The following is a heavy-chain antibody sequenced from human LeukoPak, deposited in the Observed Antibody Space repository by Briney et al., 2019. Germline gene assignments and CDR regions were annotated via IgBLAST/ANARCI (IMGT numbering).Heavy chain of an antibody. CDR1: GGSFSGYY. V-gene: IGHV4-34*01. J-gene: IGHJ3*02. D-gene: IGHD2-8*01. Sequence: SETLSLTCAVYGGSFSGYYWSWIRQPPGKGLEWIGEINHSESTNYNPSLKSRVTISVDTSKNQFSLKLSSVTAADTAVYYCARGLRSLRLDAFDIWGQGTMVTVSS. CDR3: ARGLRSLRLDAFDI. CDR2: INHSEST.